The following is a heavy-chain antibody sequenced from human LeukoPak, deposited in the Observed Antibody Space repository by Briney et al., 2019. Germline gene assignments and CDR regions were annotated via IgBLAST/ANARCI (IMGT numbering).Heavy chain of an antibody. Sequence: GGSLRLSCAASGFTFSSYWMSWVRQAPGKGLEWVANIKQDGSEKYYVDSVKGRFTFSRDNAKNSLYLQMNSLRAEDTAVYYCAVERELPDAFDIWGQGTMVTVSS. V-gene: IGHV3-7*01. J-gene: IGHJ3*02. CDR2: IKQDGSEK. CDR3: AVERELPDAFDI. CDR1: GFTFSSYW. D-gene: IGHD1-26*01.